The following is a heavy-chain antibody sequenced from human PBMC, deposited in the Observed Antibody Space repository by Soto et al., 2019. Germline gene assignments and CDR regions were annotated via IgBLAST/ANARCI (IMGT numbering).Heavy chain of an antibody. J-gene: IGHJ4*02. CDR3: VGPVGAIPPRF. CDR1: GASISSGSYH. D-gene: IGHD1-26*01. Sequence: QLQLQESGPGLVKPSETLSLTCTVSGASISSGSYHWGRFRQPPGKGLEWIGRLYYSGSTYYNPSLKRGVTMSADTPNKQFCLKLTSVTATDTAVYYCVGPVGAIPPRFWGQGPLVTVSS. CDR2: LYYSGST. V-gene: IGHV4-39*01.